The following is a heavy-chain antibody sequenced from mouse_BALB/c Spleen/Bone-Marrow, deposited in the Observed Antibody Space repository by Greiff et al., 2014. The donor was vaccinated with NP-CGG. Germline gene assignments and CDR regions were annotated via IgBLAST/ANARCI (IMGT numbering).Heavy chain of an antibody. V-gene: IGHV2-9*02. Sequence: VKLQESGPGLVAPSQSLSITCTVSGFSLTDYGVHWVRQPPGKGLEWLGVLWAGGSTNYYSTLMTRMSISKDKSKSQVFLKMNILQTEDTAMYDCAREGREYDGSSGDAMDDWGQGTSVTVSS. CDR1: GFSLTDYG. CDR2: LWAGGST. CDR3: AREGREYDGSSGDAMDD. J-gene: IGHJ4*01. D-gene: IGHD1-1*01.